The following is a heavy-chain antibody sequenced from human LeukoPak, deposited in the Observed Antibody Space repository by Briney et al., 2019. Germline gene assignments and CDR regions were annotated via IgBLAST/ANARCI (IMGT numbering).Heavy chain of an antibody. CDR2: ISGSGGST. D-gene: IGHD3-22*01. J-gene: IGHJ4*02. CDR1: GFTFSSYA. CDR3: AKLRSSGYYYPADY. Sequence: GGSLRLSCAASGFTFSSYAMSWVRQAPGKGLEWVSAISGSGGSTYYADSVKGRFTISRDNSKNTLYLRMNSLRAEDTAVYYCAKLRSSGYYYPADYWGQGTLVTVSS. V-gene: IGHV3-23*01.